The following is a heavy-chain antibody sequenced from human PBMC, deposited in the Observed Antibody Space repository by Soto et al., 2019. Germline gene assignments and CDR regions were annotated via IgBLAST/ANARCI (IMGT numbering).Heavy chain of an antibody. V-gene: IGHV4-59*08. CDR3: ARGRLYYDIFTGPQLNYYYYMAV. D-gene: IGHD3-9*01. CDR2: IYYSGST. CDR1: GGSISSYY. Sequence: SETLSLTCTVSGGSISSYYWSWIRQPPGKGLEWIGYIYYSGSTNYNPSLKSRVTISVDTSKNQFSLKLSSVTAADTAVYYCARGRLYYDIFTGPQLNYYYYMAVCGKGTTVTVSS. J-gene: IGHJ6*03.